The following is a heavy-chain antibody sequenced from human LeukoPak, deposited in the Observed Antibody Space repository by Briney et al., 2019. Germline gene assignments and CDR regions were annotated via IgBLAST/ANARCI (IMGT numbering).Heavy chain of an antibody. CDR1: GYTFSSYE. Sequence: GGSLRLSCAASGYTFSSYEMNWVRQAPGKGLEWVSYISSSGSTIYYADSVKGRFTISRDNAKNSLYLQMNSLRAEDTAVYYCARDWAAAPVYWGQGTLVTVSS. V-gene: IGHV3-48*03. D-gene: IGHD6-13*01. CDR3: ARDWAAAPVY. J-gene: IGHJ4*02. CDR2: ISSSGSTI.